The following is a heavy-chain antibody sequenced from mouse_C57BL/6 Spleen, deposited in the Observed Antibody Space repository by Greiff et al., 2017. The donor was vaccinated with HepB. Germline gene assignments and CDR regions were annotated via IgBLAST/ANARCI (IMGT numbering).Heavy chain of an antibody. CDR3: AREGGYYYGSSYWYFDV. CDR2: IYYSGTI. Sequence: EVMLVESGPGLVKPSQTVFLTCTVTGISITTGNYRWSWIRQFPGNKLEWIGYIYYSGTITYNPSLTSRTTITRDTPKNQFFLEMNSLTAEDTATYYCAREGGYYYGSSYWYFDVWGTGTTVTVSS. J-gene: IGHJ1*03. D-gene: IGHD1-1*01. V-gene: IGHV3-5*01. CDR1: GISITTGNYR.